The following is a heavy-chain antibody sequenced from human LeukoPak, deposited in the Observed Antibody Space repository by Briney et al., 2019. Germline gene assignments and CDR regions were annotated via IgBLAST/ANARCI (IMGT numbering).Heavy chain of an antibody. V-gene: IGHV4-30-2*01. CDR3: ASQRGYSYGPLIDY. CDR1: GGSISSGGYS. CDR2: IYHSGST. Sequence: SETLSLTCAVSGGSISSGGYSWSWIRQPPGTGLEWIGYIYHSGSTYYNPSLKSRVTISVDRSKNQFSLKLSSVTAADTAVYYCASQRGYSYGPLIDYWGQGTLVTVSS. D-gene: IGHD5-18*01. J-gene: IGHJ4*02.